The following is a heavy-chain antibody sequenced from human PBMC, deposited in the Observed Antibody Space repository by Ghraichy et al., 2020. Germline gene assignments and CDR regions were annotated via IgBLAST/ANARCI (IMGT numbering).Heavy chain of an antibody. CDR3: ARHRRDDFWSPTMVFDY. D-gene: IGHD3-3*01. J-gene: IGHJ4*02. CDR1: GGSISSSSYY. Sequence: SETLSLTCTVSGGSISSSSYYWGWIRQPPGKGLEWIGSIYYSGSTYYNPSLKSRVTISVDTSKNQFSLKLSSVTAADTAVYYCARHRRDDFWSPTMVFDYWGQGTLVTVSS. CDR2: IYYSGST. V-gene: IGHV4-39*01.